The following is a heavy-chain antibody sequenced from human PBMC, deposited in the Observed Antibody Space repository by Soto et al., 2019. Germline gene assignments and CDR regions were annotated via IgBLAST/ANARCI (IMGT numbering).Heavy chain of an antibody. D-gene: IGHD2-21*02. V-gene: IGHV4-34*01. CDR2: INHSGST. J-gene: IGHJ4*02. Sequence: QVQLQQWGAGLLKPSETLSLTCAVYGGSFSGYYWSWIRQPPGKGLEWIGEINHSGSTNYNPSLKSRVTISVDTSKNQCSLKLSSVTAADTAVYYCASVGGDGGGYWGQGTLVTVSS. CDR1: GGSFSGYY. CDR3: ASVGGDGGGY.